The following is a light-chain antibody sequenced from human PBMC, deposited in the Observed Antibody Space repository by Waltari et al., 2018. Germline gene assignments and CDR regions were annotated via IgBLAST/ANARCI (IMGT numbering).Light chain of an antibody. V-gene: IGLV2-23*01. CDR3: CSYAGSSTFVV. J-gene: IGLJ2*01. CDR2: EGS. CDR1: SSDVGSYNL. Sequence: QSALTQPASVSGYPGQSITIPCTGTSSDVGSYNLVSWYQEHPGKAPKLMIYEGSKPPSGVSNRFSGSKSGNTASLTISGLQAEDEADYYCCSYAGSSTFVVFGGGTKLTVL.